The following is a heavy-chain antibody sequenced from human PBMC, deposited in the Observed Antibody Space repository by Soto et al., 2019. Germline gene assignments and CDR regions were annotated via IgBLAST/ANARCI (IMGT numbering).Heavy chain of an antibody. CDR1: GGSISTYY. J-gene: IGHJ4*02. D-gene: IGHD3-3*01. CDR3: ARGGDFWSGASRGYFDY. Sequence: SETLSLTCTVSGGSISTYYWTWIRQPPGKGLEWIGYIYYSGSTNYNPSLKSRVTISVDTSRTQFSLKLSSVTAADMAVYYCARGGDFWSGASRGYFDYWGQGALVTVSS. V-gene: IGHV4-59*01. CDR2: IYYSGST.